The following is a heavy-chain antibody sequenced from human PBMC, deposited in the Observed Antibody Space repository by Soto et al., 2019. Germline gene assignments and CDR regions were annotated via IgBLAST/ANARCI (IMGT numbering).Heavy chain of an antibody. CDR1: GESFIGYY. CDR3: ARTDIVTTNWFDP. J-gene: IGHJ5*02. Sequence: QVHLQQWGAGLLKPSETLSLTCAVYGESFIGYYWTWIRQPPGKGLEWIGEINHRGSTNYHPSLKSRVSISIDTSKSQFSLKLTSVTAAATSVYYCARTDIVTTNWFDPWGQGTLVTVSS. V-gene: IGHV4-34*02. CDR2: INHRGST. D-gene: IGHD5-12*01.